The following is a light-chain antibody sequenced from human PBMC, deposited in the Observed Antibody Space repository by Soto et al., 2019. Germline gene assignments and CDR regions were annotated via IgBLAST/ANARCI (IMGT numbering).Light chain of an antibody. V-gene: IGKV1-5*03. CDR3: QQYDSYST. CDR1: HSISHW. CDR2: KAS. Sequence: DIPMTQSPSTLSASVGDRVTITCRASHSISHWLAWYQWKPGKAPNLLIYKASSLKSGVPSRFSGSGSGTEFTLTISSLQPDDFATYYCQQYDSYSTFGQGTKVEIK. J-gene: IGKJ1*01.